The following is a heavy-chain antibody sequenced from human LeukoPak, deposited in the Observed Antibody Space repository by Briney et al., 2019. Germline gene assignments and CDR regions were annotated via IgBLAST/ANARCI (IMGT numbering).Heavy chain of an antibody. D-gene: IGHD2-21*01. J-gene: IGHJ4*02. V-gene: IGHV4-59*11. CDR1: GGSISSHY. CDR3: ATYRSRGFDY. Sequence: SETLSLTCTVSGGSISSHYWSWIRQPPGKGLEWIGYIFNSGGTNYNPSLKCRVTISLDTSKNQFSLKLSSVTAADTAVYYCATYRSRGFDYWGQGTLVTVSS. CDR2: IFNSGGT.